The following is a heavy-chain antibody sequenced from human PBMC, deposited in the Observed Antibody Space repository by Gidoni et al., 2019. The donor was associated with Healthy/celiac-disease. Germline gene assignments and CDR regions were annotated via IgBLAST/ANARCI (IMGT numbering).Heavy chain of an antibody. CDR3: ARGTPKRRYFDWFISGCYFDY. CDR1: GGSFSGYY. CDR2: INHSGST. V-gene: IGHV4-34*01. Sequence: QVQLQQWGAGLLKPSETLSLTCAVYGGSFSGYYWRWIRQPPGKGLEWIGEINHSGSTNYNPSLKSRVTISVDTSKNQCSLKLSSVTAADTAVYYCARGTPKRRYFDWFISGCYFDYWGQGTLVTVSS. D-gene: IGHD3-9*01. J-gene: IGHJ4*02.